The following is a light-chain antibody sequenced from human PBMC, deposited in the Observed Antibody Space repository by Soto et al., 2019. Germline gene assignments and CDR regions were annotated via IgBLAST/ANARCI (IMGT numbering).Light chain of an antibody. V-gene: IGKV2-28*01. CDR3: LQALQTPRT. CDR2: LGS. CDR1: QSLLHSNGYNY. J-gene: IGKJ1*01. Sequence: DIVMTQSPLSLPVTPGEPASISCRSSQSLLHSNGYNYLDWYLQKPGQSPQLLIYLGSNRASGVHDRFSGSGSSTDFTLKISRVEAEDVGVYYCLQALQTPRTFGQGTKVEIK.